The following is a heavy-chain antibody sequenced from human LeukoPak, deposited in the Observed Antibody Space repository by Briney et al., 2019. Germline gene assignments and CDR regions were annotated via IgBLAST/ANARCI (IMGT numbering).Heavy chain of an antibody. J-gene: IGHJ6*03. Sequence: GGSLRLSCAASGFTFSSYSMNWVRQAPGKGLEGVSYISSSSSTIYYADSVKGRFTISRDNAKNSLYLQMNSLRAEDTAVYYCARSGQQLAYYYYYMDVWGKGTTVTVSS. CDR2: ISSSSSTI. V-gene: IGHV3-48*01. CDR3: ARSGQQLAYYYYYMDV. CDR1: GFTFSSYS. D-gene: IGHD6-13*01.